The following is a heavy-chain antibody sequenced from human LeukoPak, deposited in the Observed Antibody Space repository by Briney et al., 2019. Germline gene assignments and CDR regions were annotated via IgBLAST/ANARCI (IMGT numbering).Heavy chain of an antibody. CDR2: MNPNSGNT. Sequence: ASVKVCFKASGYTFTSYDINWVRQATGQGLEWMGWMNPNSGNTGYAQKFQGRVTMTRNTSISTAYMELSSLRSEDTAVYYCARVLYSAWRTLGYWGQGTLVTVSS. J-gene: IGHJ4*02. CDR1: GYTFTSYD. V-gene: IGHV1-8*01. D-gene: IGHD2-2*02. CDR3: ARVLYSAWRTLGY.